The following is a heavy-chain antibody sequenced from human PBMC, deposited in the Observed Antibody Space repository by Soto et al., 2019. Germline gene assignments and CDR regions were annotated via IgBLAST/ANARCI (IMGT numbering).Heavy chain of an antibody. V-gene: IGHV3-23*01. Sequence: GGFLRLSCAASGFTFSSYALSWVRQAPGKGLEWVSAISGSGGSTYYADSVKGRFTISRDNSKNTLYLQMNSLRAEDTALYYCAKTLRAAAGIGNLGYFDYWGQGTLVTVSS. D-gene: IGHD6-13*01. CDR2: ISGSGGST. CDR3: AKTLRAAAGIGNLGYFDY. CDR1: GFTFSSYA. J-gene: IGHJ4*02.